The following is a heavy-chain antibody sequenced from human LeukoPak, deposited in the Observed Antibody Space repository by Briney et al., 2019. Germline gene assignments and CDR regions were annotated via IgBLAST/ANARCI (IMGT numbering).Heavy chain of an antibody. V-gene: IGHV1-2*02. CDR1: GYTFSDYY. CDR2: INPNSGDT. J-gene: IGHJ5*02. D-gene: IGHD3-10*01. Sequence: ASVKVSCKTSGYTFSDYYIHWIRQAPGQGLEWVGWINPNSGDTDYAQKFQGRVTMTRDTSISTVYMELSRLRSDDTAVYYCARAPPITRGPFDPWGQGTLVTVSS. CDR3: ARAPPITRGPFDP.